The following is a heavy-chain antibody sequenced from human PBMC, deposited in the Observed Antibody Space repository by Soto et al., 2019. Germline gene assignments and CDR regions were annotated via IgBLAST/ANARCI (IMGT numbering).Heavy chain of an antibody. V-gene: IGHV1-69*13. Sequence: SVKVSCKASGGTLSSYAISWVRQAPGQGLEWMGGIIPIFGTANYAQKFQGRVTITADESTSTAYMELSSLRSEDTAVYYCARDRGGEWELLNYYGMDVWGQGTTVTVSS. D-gene: IGHD1-26*01. CDR3: ARDRGGEWELLNYYGMDV. J-gene: IGHJ6*02. CDR2: IIPIFGTA. CDR1: GGTLSSYA.